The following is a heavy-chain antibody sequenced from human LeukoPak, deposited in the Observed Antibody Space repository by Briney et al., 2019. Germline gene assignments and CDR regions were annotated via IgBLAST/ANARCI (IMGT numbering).Heavy chain of an antibody. J-gene: IGHJ3*02. V-gene: IGHV3-30*03. Sequence: GGSLRLSCAASGFTFSSYGMPWVRQAPGKGLEWVAVISYDGSNKYYADSVKGRFTISRDNSKNTLYLQMNSLRAEDTAVYYCAIDSTSTGPFDIWGQGTMVTVSS. CDR3: AIDSTSTGPFDI. CDR2: ISYDGSNK. CDR1: GFTFSSYG. D-gene: IGHD2-8*02.